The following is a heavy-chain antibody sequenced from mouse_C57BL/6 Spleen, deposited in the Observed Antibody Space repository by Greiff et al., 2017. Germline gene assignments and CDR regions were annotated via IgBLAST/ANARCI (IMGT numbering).Heavy chain of an antibody. D-gene: IGHD3-2*02. CDR3: ARSLYSAGPFDY. J-gene: IGHJ2*01. CDR1: GYTFTSYW. CDR2: INPSSGYT. Sequence: QVQLKESGAELAKPGASVKLSCKASGYTFTSYWMHWVKQRPGQGLEWIGYINPSSGYTKYNQKFKDKATLTADKSSSTAYMQLSSLTYADSAVYYCARSLYSAGPFDYWGQGPTLTVSS. V-gene: IGHV1-7*01.